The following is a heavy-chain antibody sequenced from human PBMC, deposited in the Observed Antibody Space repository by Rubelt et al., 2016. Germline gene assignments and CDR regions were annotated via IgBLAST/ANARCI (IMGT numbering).Heavy chain of an antibody. J-gene: IGHJ4*02. D-gene: IGHD3-22*01. V-gene: IGHV3-53*01. CDR2: SYIGGNT. Sequence: EVQLVESGGGLIQTGGSLRLSCAASGFTVSPIYMSWFRQAPGKGLDWVSISYIGGNTHYEQSVRVRFSTSRDNSKNTLNLQMNSRRAEDTAVYYCATGPLRDSSGYHDYWGQGTLVTVSS. CDR3: ATGPLRDSSGYHDY. CDR1: GFTVSPIY.